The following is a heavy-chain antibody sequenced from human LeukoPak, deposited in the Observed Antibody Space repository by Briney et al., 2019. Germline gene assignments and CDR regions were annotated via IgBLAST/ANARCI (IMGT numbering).Heavy chain of an antibody. J-gene: IGHJ4*02. CDR1: GFTFDDYG. Sequence: GGSLRLSCAASGFTFDDYGMSWVRQAPGKGLEWVSGINWNGGRTGYADSVKGRLTLSRDNAKNSLYLQMNSLRAEDTALYYCAKLAGTGGFDYWGQGTLVTVSS. D-gene: IGHD6-19*01. CDR3: AKLAGTGGFDY. V-gene: IGHV3-20*04. CDR2: INWNGGRT.